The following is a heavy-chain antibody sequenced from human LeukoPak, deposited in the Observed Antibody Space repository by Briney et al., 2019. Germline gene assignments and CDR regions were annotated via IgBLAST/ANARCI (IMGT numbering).Heavy chain of an antibody. V-gene: IGHV1-69*06. J-gene: IGHJ5*02. CDR2: IIPIFTTT. Sequence: ASVKVSCKASGGTFSNYAISWVRQAPGQGLEWMGGIIPIFTTTNYAQKFQGRVTITADKSTNAAYMELSSLRSEDTAVYYCARGLDYGDYGWSWGQGTLVTVSS. D-gene: IGHD4-17*01. CDR1: GGTFSNYA. CDR3: ARGLDYGDYGWS.